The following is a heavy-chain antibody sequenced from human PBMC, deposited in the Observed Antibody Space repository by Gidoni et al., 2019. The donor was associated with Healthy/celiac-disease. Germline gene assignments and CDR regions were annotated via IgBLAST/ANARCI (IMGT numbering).Heavy chain of an antibody. Sequence: SSYGMHWVRQAPGKGLEWVAVIWYDGSNKYYADSVKGRFTITRDNSKNTLYLQMNSLRAEGTAVYYCARDGGLPFDIWGQGTMVTVSS. CDR1: SSYG. CDR2: IWYDGSNK. CDR3: ARDGGLPFDI. D-gene: IGHD5-18*01. V-gene: IGHV3-33*01. J-gene: IGHJ3*02.